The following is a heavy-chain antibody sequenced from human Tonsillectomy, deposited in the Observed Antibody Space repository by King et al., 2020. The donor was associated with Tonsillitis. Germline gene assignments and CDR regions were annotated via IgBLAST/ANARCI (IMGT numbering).Heavy chain of an antibody. CDR2: ISYDGSNK. J-gene: IGHJ4*02. CDR3: ARGSYYDFWSDEILGLDY. Sequence: QVQLVESGGGVVQPGKSLRLSCAASGFTFNYYAMLWVRQAPGKGLEWVAVISYDGSNKYYADSVKGRFTISRDNSKNTLYLQMNSLRAEDTAVYYCARGSYYDFWSDEILGLDYWGQGALVAVSS. D-gene: IGHD3-3*01. CDR1: GFTFNYYA. V-gene: IGHV3-30*04.